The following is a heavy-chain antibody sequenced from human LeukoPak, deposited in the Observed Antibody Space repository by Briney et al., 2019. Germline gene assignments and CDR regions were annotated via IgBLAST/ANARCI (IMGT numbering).Heavy chain of an antibody. J-gene: IGHJ4*02. CDR1: GFTFSSYA. D-gene: IGHD3-22*01. Sequence: GGSLRLSCAASGFTFSSYAMTWVRQAPGKGLEWVSASTGSGGTTYYADTVMGRFTISRDNSKNTLYLQMNSLRAEDTAVYYCAKDLEIVVVIQPSPFDYWGQGTLVTVSS. CDR2: STGSGGTT. CDR3: AKDLEIVVVIQPSPFDY. V-gene: IGHV3-23*01.